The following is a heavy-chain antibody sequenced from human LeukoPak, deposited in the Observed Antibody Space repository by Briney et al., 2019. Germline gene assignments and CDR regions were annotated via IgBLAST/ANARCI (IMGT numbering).Heavy chain of an antibody. D-gene: IGHD3-3*01. CDR1: GGSISSYY. Sequence: SETLSLTCTVSGGSISSYYWSWIRQPPGKGLEWIGYVYYSGNTNYNPSLKSRVNISIDTSKNQFSLQLNSVTAADTAVYYCARWGYDFWSAYLDNAFDIWGQGTMVTVSS. CDR3: ARWGYDFWSAYLDNAFDI. V-gene: IGHV4-59*01. J-gene: IGHJ3*02. CDR2: VYYSGNT.